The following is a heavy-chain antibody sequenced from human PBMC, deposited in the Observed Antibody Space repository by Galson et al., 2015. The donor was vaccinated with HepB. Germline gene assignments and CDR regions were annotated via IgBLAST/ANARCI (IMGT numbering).Heavy chain of an antibody. Sequence: SLRLSCAASGFTFTRYAINWVRQAPGKGLDWVSSISVTGDHTYYGDSVKGRFTISRDNSKNTLYLQVSSLRVEDTAVYYCAKVAILGVTPHYFDYWGQGTLVTVSS. D-gene: IGHD3-3*01. CDR1: GFTFTRYA. V-gene: IGHV3-23*01. J-gene: IGHJ4*02. CDR2: ISVTGDHT. CDR3: AKVAILGVTPHYFDY.